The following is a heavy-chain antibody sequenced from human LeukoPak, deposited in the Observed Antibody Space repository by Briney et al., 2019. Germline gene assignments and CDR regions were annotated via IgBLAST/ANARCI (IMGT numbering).Heavy chain of an antibody. CDR3: ARRYPGAFDI. J-gene: IGHJ3*02. Sequence: SETLSLTCAVYGGSFSGYYWSWIRQPPGKGLEWIGEINHSGSTNYNPSLKSRVTISVDTSKNQFSLKLSSVTAADTAVYYCARRYPGAFDIRGQGTMVTVSS. V-gene: IGHV4-34*01. CDR1: GGSFSGYY. CDR2: INHSGST. D-gene: IGHD1-1*01.